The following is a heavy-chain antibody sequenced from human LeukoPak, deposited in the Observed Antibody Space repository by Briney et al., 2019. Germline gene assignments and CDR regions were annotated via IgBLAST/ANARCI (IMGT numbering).Heavy chain of an antibody. CDR1: GFTFSNYW. V-gene: IGHV3-7*03. CDR2: INHNGNVN. D-gene: IGHD3-16*01. Sequence: GGSLRLSCAASGFTFSNYWMNWARQAPGKGLEWVASINHNGNVNYYVDSVKGRFTISRDNAKNSLYLQMSNLRAEDTAVYFCARGGGLDVWGQGATVTVSS. CDR3: ARGGGLDV. J-gene: IGHJ6*02.